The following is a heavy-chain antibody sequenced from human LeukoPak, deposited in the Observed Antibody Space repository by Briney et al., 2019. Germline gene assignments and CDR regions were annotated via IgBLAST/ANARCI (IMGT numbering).Heavy chain of an antibody. J-gene: IGHJ5*02. CDR1: GGTFSSYA. D-gene: IGHD3-16*02. CDR3: ATVAYDYVWASYQGDQ. Sequence: SVKVSCKASGGTFSSYAISWVRQAPGQGLEWMGGIIPIFGTANYAQRFQGRVTITADESTSTAYMELSSLRSQDTDMYYCATVAYDYVWASYQGDQWGQGTLVIVSS. V-gene: IGHV1-69*13. CDR2: IIPIFGTA.